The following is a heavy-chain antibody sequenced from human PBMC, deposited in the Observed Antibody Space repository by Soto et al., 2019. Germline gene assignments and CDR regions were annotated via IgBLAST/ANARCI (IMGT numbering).Heavy chain of an antibody. Sequence: PSEALSLAWTVSGDSIGNSHGSWIRQPPGKGLEGIGLAFSRGSATYNPSLKSRVTISVGTSKNQLSLKLSSVTAADTAVYYCARVNQLAPKRNAFDIWGQGTMVTVSS. CDR3: ARVNQLAPKRNAFDI. D-gene: IGHD2-2*01. CDR2: AFSRGSA. J-gene: IGHJ3*02. CDR1: GDSIGNSH. V-gene: IGHV4-4*09.